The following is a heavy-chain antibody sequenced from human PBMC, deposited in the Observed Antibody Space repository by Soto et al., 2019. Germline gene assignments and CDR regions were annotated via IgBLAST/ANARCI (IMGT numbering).Heavy chain of an antibody. J-gene: IGHJ3*02. V-gene: IGHV3-30*18. Sequence: GGSLRLSCTASGVNFISYGMHWVRQAPGKGLEWVAGISSDGSNKDYADSVKGRFTISRDNSKNTLYLQMNSLRAEDTAVYYCAKDNYYDSSGPFDIWGQGTMVTVS. D-gene: IGHD3-22*01. CDR2: ISSDGSNK. CDR3: AKDNYYDSSGPFDI. CDR1: GVNFISYG.